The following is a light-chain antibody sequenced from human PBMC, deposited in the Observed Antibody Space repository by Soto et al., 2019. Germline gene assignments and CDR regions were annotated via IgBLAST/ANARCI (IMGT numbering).Light chain of an antibody. Sequence: QSALTQPAYVSGSPGQSITISCTGTSSDVGSYKFVSWYQQHPVKAPKLMIYEGSKRPSGVSNRFSGSKSGNTASLTISGLQAEDEADYYCCSYAGNSTLVFGGGTQLTVL. V-gene: IGLV2-23*01. CDR1: SSDVGSYKF. CDR2: EGS. J-gene: IGLJ2*01. CDR3: CSYAGNSTLV.